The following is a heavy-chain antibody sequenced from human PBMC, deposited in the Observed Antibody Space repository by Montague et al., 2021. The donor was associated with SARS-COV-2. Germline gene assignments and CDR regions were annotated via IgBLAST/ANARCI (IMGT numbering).Heavy chain of an antibody. CDR2: INHRGTT. Sequence: SETLSLTCTVSGGSLSGYYWSWIRQPPGKGLEWIGEINHRGTTNDNPSLKSRVALSLDTSRNQFSLNLNSVTAADTAVYYCVRGPAVKSYYDFWSGPKWFDPRGQGNLVTVSS. J-gene: IGHJ5*02. V-gene: IGHV4-34*01. CDR1: GGSLSGYY. CDR3: VRGPAVKSYYDFWSGPKWFDP. D-gene: IGHD3-3*01.